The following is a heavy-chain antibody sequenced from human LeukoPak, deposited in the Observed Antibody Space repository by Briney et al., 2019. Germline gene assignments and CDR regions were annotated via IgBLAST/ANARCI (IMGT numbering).Heavy chain of an antibody. CDR2: INPSGGST. CDR1: GYTFTSYY. V-gene: IGHV1-46*01. J-gene: IGHJ5*02. D-gene: IGHD3-22*01. CDR3: AREFGYYDSSGYLNWFDP. Sequence: ASVKVSCKASGYTFTSYYMHWVRQAPGQGLEWMGIINPSGGSTSYAQKFQGRVTMTRDTSTSTVYMELSGLRSEDTAVYYCAREFGYYDSSGYLNWFDPWGQGTLVTVSS.